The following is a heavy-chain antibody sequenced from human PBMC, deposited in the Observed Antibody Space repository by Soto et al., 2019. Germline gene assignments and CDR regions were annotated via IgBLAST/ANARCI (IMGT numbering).Heavy chain of an antibody. J-gene: IGHJ4*02. D-gene: IGHD3-10*01. V-gene: IGHV1-46*03. CDR2: INPNGGST. CDR3: ARSVGWFGDNRHFDY. Sequence: GASVKVSCKASGDTFTSCYMHWVRQAPGQGLEWMGIINPNGGSTDYAQKFQGRVTMTRDTSTSTVFMELSSLRSEDTAVYYCARSVGWFGDNRHFDYWGQGTLVTVSS. CDR1: GDTFTSCY.